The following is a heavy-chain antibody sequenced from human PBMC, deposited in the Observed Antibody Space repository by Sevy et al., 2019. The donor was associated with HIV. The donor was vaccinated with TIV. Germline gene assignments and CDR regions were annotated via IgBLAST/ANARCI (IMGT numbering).Heavy chain of an antibody. CDR2: IDKNSGTI. CDR3: TRANLEYCSGGSCSTFGF. V-gene: IGHV3-48*02. Sequence: GGSLRLSCAASGFTFSSYSMNWVRQAPGKGLERVSYIDKNSGTIYYADSVKGRFLISRDNAKNSLSLQMNGLRDEDTAVYYCTRANLEYCSGGSCSTFGFWGQGTLVTVSS. CDR1: GFTFSSYS. J-gene: IGHJ4*02. D-gene: IGHD2-15*01.